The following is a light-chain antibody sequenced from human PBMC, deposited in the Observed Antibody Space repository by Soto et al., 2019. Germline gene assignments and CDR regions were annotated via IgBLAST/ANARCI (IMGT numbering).Light chain of an antibody. J-gene: IGKJ2*01. Sequence: EIVLTQSPGTLSLSPGERATLSCRASQSVSSSYLAWYQQKPGQAPRLLIYGASSRATGIPDRFSGRGSGTEFTLTINSLQSEDFAVYYCQQYNNWPHTFGQGTKVDIK. CDR1: QSVSSSY. CDR2: GAS. V-gene: IGKV3-15*01. CDR3: QQYNNWPHT.